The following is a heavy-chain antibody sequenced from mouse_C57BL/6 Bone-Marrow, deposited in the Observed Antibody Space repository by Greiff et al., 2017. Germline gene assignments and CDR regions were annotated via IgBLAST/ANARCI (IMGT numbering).Heavy chain of an antibody. V-gene: IGHV1-59*01. CDR1: GYTFTSYW. CDR3: AAQAFSY. J-gene: IGHJ3*01. D-gene: IGHD3-2*02. CDR2: IDPSDSYT. Sequence: QVQLQQPGAELVRPGTSVKLSCKASGYTFTSYWMHWVKQRPGQGLEWIGVIDPSDSYTNYNQKFKGKATLTVDTSSSTAYMQLSSLTSEDSAVYYCAAQAFSYWGQGTLVTVSA.